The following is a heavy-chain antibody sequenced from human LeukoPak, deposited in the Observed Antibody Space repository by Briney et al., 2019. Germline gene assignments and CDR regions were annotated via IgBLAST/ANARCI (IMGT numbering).Heavy chain of an antibody. Sequence: PGGSLRLSCAASGFTFSSYWMSWVRQAPGEGLEWVANIKQDGSEKYYVDSVKGRFTISRDNAKNSLYLQMNSLRAEDTAVYYCARSDGKLGIAYYYYGMDVWGQGTTVTVSS. D-gene: IGHD7-27*01. J-gene: IGHJ6*02. CDR2: IKQDGSEK. V-gene: IGHV3-7*01. CDR1: GFTFSSYW. CDR3: ARSDGKLGIAYYYYGMDV.